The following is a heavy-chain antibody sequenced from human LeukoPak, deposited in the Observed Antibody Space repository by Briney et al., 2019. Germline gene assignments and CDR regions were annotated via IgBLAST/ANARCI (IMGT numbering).Heavy chain of an antibody. V-gene: IGHV4-61*08. CDR3: ARLREDSSGYPDAFDI. J-gene: IGHJ3*02. CDR1: GGSISSGGYY. Sequence: SETLSLTCTVSGGSISSGGYYWSWIRQHPGKGLEWIGYIYYSGSTNYNPSLKSRITISLDTSKNQFSLRLSSVTAADTAMYYCARLREDSSGYPDAFDIWGLGTMVTVSS. D-gene: IGHD3-22*01. CDR2: IYYSGST.